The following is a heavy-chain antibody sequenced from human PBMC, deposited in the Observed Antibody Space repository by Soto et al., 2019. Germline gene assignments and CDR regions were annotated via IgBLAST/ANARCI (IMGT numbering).Heavy chain of an antibody. CDR3: AKDRGRGYSGYDPHFDY. D-gene: IGHD5-12*01. V-gene: IGHV3-23*01. CDR1: GFTFSSYA. Sequence: PGGSLRLSCAASGFTFSSYAMSWVRQAPGKGLEWVSAISGSGGSTYYADSVKGRFTISRDNSKNTLYLQMNSLRAEDTAVYYCAKDRGRGYSGYDPHFDYWGQGTLVTVSS. J-gene: IGHJ4*02. CDR2: ISGSGGST.